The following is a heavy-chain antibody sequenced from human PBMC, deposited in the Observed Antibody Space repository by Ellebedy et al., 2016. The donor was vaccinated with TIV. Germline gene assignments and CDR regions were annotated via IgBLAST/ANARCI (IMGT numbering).Heavy chain of an antibody. Sequence: MPSETLSLTCTVSGGSISSSSYYWGWIRQPPGKGLEWIGSIYYRGSTYYNPSLKSRVTISVDTSKNQFSLKLSSVTAADTAVYYCAGCVVLPRVGYYGMDVWGQGTTVTVSS. J-gene: IGHJ6*02. CDR1: GGSISSSSYY. V-gene: IGHV4-39*01. D-gene: IGHD3-10*01. CDR3: AGCVVLPRVGYYGMDV. CDR2: IYYRGST.